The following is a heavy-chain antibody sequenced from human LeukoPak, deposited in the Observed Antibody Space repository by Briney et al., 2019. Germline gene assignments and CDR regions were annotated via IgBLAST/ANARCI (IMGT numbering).Heavy chain of an antibody. Sequence: GASGSVSYTLVVRTLTDLSIHWVRQAPGKGREYGGGSDPEDGRTVHAQKFQGRLPMAEDTATDTAYMELSSLRYEDTAVYYCVTDRTRLFWYFDVWGRGPLVLVSS. CDR1: VRTLTDLS. J-gene: IGHJ2*01. CDR3: VTDRTRLFWYFDV. D-gene: IGHD6-19*01. CDR2: SDPEDGRT. V-gene: IGHV1-24*01.